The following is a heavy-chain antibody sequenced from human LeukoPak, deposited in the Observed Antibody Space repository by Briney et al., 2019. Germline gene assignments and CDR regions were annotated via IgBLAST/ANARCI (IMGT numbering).Heavy chain of an antibody. CDR2: IYWDDDK. Sequence: SGPTLVKPPQTLTRTCTFSGFSLSTSGVGVGWIRQPPGKALEWLALIYWDDDKRYSPSLKSRLTITKDTSKNQVVLTMTNMDPVDTATYYCAHMGSGHTLDYWGQGTLVTVSS. D-gene: IGHD2-15*01. CDR3: AHMGSGHTLDY. V-gene: IGHV2-5*02. J-gene: IGHJ4*02. CDR1: GFSLSTSGVG.